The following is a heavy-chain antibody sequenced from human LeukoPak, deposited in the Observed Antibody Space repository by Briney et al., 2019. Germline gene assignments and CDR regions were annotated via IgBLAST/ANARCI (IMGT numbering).Heavy chain of an antibody. J-gene: IGHJ4*02. D-gene: IGHD3-10*01. V-gene: IGHV3-23*01. CDR2: IISSGGST. CDR1: GFTFSSYA. CDR3: ARELPGVQYGSGSYYNQTVDY. Sequence: GGSLRLSCAASGFTFSSYAMSWVRQAPGKGLEWISSIISSGGSTYYADSVKGRFTISRDNSKNTLYLQMNSPRAEDTAVYYCARELPGVQYGSGSYYNQTVDYWGQGTLVTVSS.